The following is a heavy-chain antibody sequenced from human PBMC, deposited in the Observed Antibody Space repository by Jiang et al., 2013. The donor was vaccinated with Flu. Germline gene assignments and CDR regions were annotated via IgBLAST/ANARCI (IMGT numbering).Heavy chain of an antibody. CDR2: IYWDDDQ. D-gene: IGHD3-22*01. Sequence: TLTCSFSGFSLSTNGMSVGWVRQPPGKALEWLALIYWDDDQRYSPSLKSRLTIARDTSRNQVVLTMTDMDPADTGTYYCAHDRSGYTPDYFDYWGQGTLVTVSS. V-gene: IGHV2-5*02. J-gene: IGHJ4*02. CDR1: GFSLSTNGMS. CDR3: AHDRSGYTPDYFDY.